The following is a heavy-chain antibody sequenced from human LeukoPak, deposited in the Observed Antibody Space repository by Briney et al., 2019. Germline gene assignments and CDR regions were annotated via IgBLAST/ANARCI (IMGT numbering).Heavy chain of an antibody. D-gene: IGHD4-11*01. Sequence: SQTLSLTCTVSGGSISSGSYYWSWIRQPAGKGLEWIGRIYTSGSTNYNPSLKSRVTISVDTSKNQFSLKLSSVTAANTAVYYCARTVTTMLGYYGMDVWGQGTTVTVSS. V-gene: IGHV4-61*02. CDR1: GGSISSGSYY. J-gene: IGHJ6*02. CDR3: ARTVTTMLGYYGMDV. CDR2: IYTSGST.